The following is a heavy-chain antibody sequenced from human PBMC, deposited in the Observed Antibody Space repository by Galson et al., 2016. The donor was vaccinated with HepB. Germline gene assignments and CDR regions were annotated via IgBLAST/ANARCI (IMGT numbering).Heavy chain of an antibody. CDR1: GFTFTNAW. Sequence: SLRLSCAASGFTFTNAWMSWVRQAPGKGPEWVGRIKSKTDGGSIEYAAVVKGRFTMSRDDSKTTLYLHMTSLRTDDTAMYYCTTPTTGEWGQGTLVTVS. V-gene: IGHV3-15*01. CDR2: IKSKTDGGSI. D-gene: IGHD3-16*01. J-gene: IGHJ4*02. CDR3: TTPTTGE.